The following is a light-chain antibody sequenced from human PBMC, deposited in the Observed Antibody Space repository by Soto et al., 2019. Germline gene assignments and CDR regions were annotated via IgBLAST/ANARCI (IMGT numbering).Light chain of an antibody. CDR2: RNN. CDR1: SSNIGSNY. J-gene: IGLJ2*01. CDR3: AAWDDSLSGVV. V-gene: IGLV1-47*01. Sequence: QSVLTQPPSASGTPGQRVTISCSGSSSNIGSNYVFWYQHLPGTAPKLLIYRNNQRPSGVPDRFSGSKSGTSASLAISGLRYEDETDYYCAAWDDSLSGVVFGGGTKLTVL.